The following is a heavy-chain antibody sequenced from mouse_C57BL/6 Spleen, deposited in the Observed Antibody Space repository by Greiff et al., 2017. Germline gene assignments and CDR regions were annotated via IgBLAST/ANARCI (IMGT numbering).Heavy chain of an antibody. CDR1: GYTFTSYW. J-gene: IGHJ2*01. CDR2: IDPSDSYT. V-gene: IGHV1-69*01. D-gene: IGHD2-5*01. CDR3: ARYGDYSNYAHYFDY. Sequence: VQLQQPGAELVMPGASVKLSCKASGYTFTSYWMHWVKQRPGQGLEWIGEIDPSDSYTNYNQKFKGKSTLTVDKSSSTAYMQLSSLTSEDSAVYYCARYGDYSNYAHYFDYWGQGTTLTVSS.